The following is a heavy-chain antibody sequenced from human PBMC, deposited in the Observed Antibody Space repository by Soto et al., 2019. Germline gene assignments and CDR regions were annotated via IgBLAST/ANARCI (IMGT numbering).Heavy chain of an antibody. CDR1: GYTFTNFY. CDR3: ASEARAGIYDYGWGTYEYFYAMDV. J-gene: IGHJ6*01. D-gene: IGHD3-16*01. V-gene: IGHV1-46*03. Sequence: QVQLVQSGAEVKKPGASVKVSCKASGYTFTNFYMHWVRQAPGQGLEWVGMINPSGGNTRYAQKFQGRVTMTRDTCTSRLDMELSSLSSEDTVLYYCASEARAGIYDYGWGTYEYFYAMDVWGQGTAVTVSS. CDR2: INPSGGNT.